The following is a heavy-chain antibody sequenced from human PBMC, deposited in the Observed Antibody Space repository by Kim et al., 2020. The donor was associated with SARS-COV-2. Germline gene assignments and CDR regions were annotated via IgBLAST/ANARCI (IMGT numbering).Heavy chain of an antibody. CDR1: GGSISSYY. Sequence: LETLSLTCTVSGGSISSYYWSWIRQPPGKGLEWIGYIYYSGSTNYNPSLKSRVTISVDTSKNQFSLKLSSVTAADTAVYYCARHEAPGDSGSYSDDYWFDPWGQGTLVTVSS. V-gene: IGHV4-59*08. CDR2: IYYSGST. CDR3: ARHEAPGDSGSYSDDYWFDP. J-gene: IGHJ5*02. D-gene: IGHD1-26*01.